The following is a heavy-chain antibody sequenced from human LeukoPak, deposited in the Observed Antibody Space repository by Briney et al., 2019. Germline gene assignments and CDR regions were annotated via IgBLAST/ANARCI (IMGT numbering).Heavy chain of an antibody. D-gene: IGHD2-21*01. CDR3: ARSRVVVIVPGAFDI. J-gene: IGHJ3*02. CDR2: IFYSGST. CDR1: GGSISSFY. Sequence: SETLSLTCDVSGGSISSFYWTWIRQPPGKGLEWIGYIFYSGSTNYNPSLKSRLTISVDTSKNQFSLRLSSVTAADTAVYYCARSRVVVIVPGAFDIWGQGTMVTVSS. V-gene: IGHV4-59*12.